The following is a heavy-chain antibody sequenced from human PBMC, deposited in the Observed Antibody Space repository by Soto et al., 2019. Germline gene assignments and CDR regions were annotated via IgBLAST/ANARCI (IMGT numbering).Heavy chain of an antibody. D-gene: IGHD4-17*01. CDR2: IYPGDSDT. CDR1: GYIFTLYW. Sequence: GESLKISCKASGYIFTLYWIGWVRQMPGKGLEWMGIIYPGDSDTRYSPSFQGQVTISADKSISTASLQWSSPKASDTAVYYCARQSPTPGYYYFSYGMDVWGQGTTVTVSS. CDR3: ARQSPTPGYYYFSYGMDV. V-gene: IGHV5-51*01. J-gene: IGHJ6*02.